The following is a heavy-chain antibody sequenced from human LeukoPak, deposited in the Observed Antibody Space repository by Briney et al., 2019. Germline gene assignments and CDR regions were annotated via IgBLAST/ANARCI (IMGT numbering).Heavy chain of an antibody. CDR2: ISFDGKVK. Sequence: GGSLRLSCAASGFTFSNYDMNWVRQVPGKGLEWVAVISFDGKVKYYADSVKGRFTLSRDNSKNTLYMQMDSLRAEDAAVYYCTKEENEYRSGWYWYSWGQGTLVTVSS. CDR1: GFTFSNYD. CDR3: TKEENEYRSGWYWYS. J-gene: IGHJ5*02. D-gene: IGHD6-19*01. V-gene: IGHV3-30*18.